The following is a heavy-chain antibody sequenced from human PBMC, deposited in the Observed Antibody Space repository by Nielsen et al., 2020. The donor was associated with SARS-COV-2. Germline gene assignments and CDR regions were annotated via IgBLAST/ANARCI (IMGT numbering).Heavy chain of an antibody. J-gene: IGHJ3*02. V-gene: IGHV1-46*01. CDR2: INPSGGST. Sequence: ASVKVSCKASGYTFTSYYMHWVRQAPGQGLEWMGIINPSGGSTSYAQKFQGRVTMTRDTSTSTVYMELSSLRSEDTAVYYCARDSEDYYDSSGYAFDILGQGTMVTVSS. CDR1: GYTFTSYY. D-gene: IGHD3-22*01. CDR3: ARDSEDYYDSSGYAFDI.